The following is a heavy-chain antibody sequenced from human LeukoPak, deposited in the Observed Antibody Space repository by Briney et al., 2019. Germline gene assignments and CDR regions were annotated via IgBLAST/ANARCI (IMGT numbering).Heavy chain of an antibody. J-gene: IGHJ4*02. D-gene: IGHD1-20*01. Sequence: ASVKVSCKASGYTFTSYYVHWVRQAPGQGLEWMGGIIPIFGTANYAQKFQGRVTITADESTSTAYMELSSLRSEDTAVYYCARGGITDLTEYYFDYWGQGTLVTVSS. V-gene: IGHV1-69*13. CDR1: GYTFTSYY. CDR2: IIPIFGTA. CDR3: ARGGITDLTEYYFDY.